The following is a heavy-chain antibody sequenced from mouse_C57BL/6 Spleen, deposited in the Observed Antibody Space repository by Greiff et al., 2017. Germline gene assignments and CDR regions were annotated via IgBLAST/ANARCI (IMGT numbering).Heavy chain of an antibody. CDR2: ICGDGST. Sequence: VQLVESGPGLVAPSQSLSITCTVSGFSLTSYGVSWVRQPPGKGLEWLGVICGDGSTNYHSALISRQSISKDNSKSQDCVNLNSLRTDDTATYYWAKPDNGSSYRYYAKDDWGQGTSVTVSS. V-gene: IGHV2-3*01. D-gene: IGHD1-1*01. J-gene: IGHJ4*01. CDR3: AKPDNGSSYRYYAKDD. CDR1: GFSLTSYG.